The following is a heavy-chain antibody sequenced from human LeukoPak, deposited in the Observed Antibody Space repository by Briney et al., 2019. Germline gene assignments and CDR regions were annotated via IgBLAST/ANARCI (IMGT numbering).Heavy chain of an antibody. Sequence: PGGSLRLSCAASGFTFSNYAVMWVRQAPGEGLEWVSAITSAGAPSYADSVKGGFTISRDNSKNTLYPQMNSLRAEDTAQYFCARDPNGDYIGAFEFWVQGTGVTVSS. V-gene: IGHV3-23*01. CDR2: ITSAGAP. D-gene: IGHD4-17*01. J-gene: IGHJ3*01. CDR1: GFTFSNYA. CDR3: ARDPNGDYIGAFEF.